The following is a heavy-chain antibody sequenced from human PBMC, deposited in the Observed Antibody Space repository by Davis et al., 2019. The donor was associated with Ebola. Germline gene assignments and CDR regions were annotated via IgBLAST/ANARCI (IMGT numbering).Heavy chain of an antibody. CDR3: TTPGGQDSGYDVFDI. D-gene: IGHD5-12*01. CDR2: ITPDKGIT. CDR1: GYRFTAHY. Sequence: ASVKVSCKASGYRFTAHYIHWVRQAPGQGLEWMGRITPDKGITNYAQNFQARVTVTRDTSTTTVYMDLSSLRSEDTALYYCTTPGGQDSGYDVFDIWGQGTMVTVSS. J-gene: IGHJ3*02. V-gene: IGHV1-2*06.